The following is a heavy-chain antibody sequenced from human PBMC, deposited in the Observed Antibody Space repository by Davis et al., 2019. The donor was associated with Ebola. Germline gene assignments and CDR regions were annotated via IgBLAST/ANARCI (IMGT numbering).Heavy chain of an antibody. V-gene: IGHV1-69*13. CDR2: IIPIFGTA. CDR3: ARDYDFWSDHYYYGMDV. J-gene: IGHJ6*02. CDR1: GYTFTSYG. D-gene: IGHD3-3*01. Sequence: SVKVSCKASGYTFTSYGISWVRQAPGQGLEWMGGIIPIFGTANYAQKFQGRVTITADESTSTAYMELSSLRSEDTAVYYCARDYDFWSDHYYYGMDVWGQGTTVTVSS.